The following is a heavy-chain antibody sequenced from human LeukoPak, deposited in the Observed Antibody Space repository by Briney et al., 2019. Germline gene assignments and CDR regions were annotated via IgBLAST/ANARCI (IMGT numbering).Heavy chain of an antibody. D-gene: IGHD6-13*01. CDR1: GFTFSSYW. J-gene: IGHJ4*02. Sequence: GGSLRLSCAASGFTFSSYWMHWVRQAPGKGLVWVSRINTDGSSTSYADSVKGRVTISRDNAKNTLYLQMSSLRAEDTAVYYCARETYSSNLDYWGQGTLVTVSS. CDR3: ARETYSSNLDY. V-gene: IGHV3-74*01. CDR2: INTDGSST.